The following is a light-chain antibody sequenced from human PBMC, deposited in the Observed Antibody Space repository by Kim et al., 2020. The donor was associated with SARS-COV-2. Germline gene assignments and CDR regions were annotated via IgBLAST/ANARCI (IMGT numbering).Light chain of an antibody. V-gene: IGLV2-8*01. CDR3: SSYAGSYNYV. CDR2: EVT. J-gene: IGLJ1*01. CDR1: NSDVGGYNY. Sequence: QSALTQPPSASGSPGQSVTISCTGTNSDVGGYNYVSWYQQHPGKAPKLMIYEVTKRPSGVPDRCSGSKSGNTAALTVSGLQAEDEAVYYCSSYAGSYNYVFATGTKVTVL.